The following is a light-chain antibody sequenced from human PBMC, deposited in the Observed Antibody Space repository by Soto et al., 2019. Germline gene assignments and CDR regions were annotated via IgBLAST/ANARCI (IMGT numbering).Light chain of an antibody. V-gene: IGKV1-8*01. J-gene: IGKJ2*01. Sequence: AIRMTQSPSSFSASTGDRVTITCRASQGISSYLAWYQQKPGKAPKLLIYAASTLQSGVPSRFSGSGSGTDFTLTISCLQSEDFATYYCQQYYSYPRTFGQGTKQEIQ. CDR3: QQYYSYPRT. CDR1: QGISSY. CDR2: AAS.